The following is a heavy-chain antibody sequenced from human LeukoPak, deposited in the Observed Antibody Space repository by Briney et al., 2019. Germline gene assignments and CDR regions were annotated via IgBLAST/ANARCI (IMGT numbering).Heavy chain of an antibody. J-gene: IGHJ5*02. CDR2: ISAYNGNT. CDR3: ARTVAAGYSSSYDP. V-gene: IGHV1-18*01. D-gene: IGHD6-6*01. CDR1: GYTFTGYG. Sequence: GASVKVSCKASGYTFTGYGISWVGQAPGQGLEWMGWISAYNGNTNYAQKLQGRVTMTTDTSTSTAYMELRSLRSDDTAVYYCARTVAAGYSSSYDPWGQGTLVTVSS.